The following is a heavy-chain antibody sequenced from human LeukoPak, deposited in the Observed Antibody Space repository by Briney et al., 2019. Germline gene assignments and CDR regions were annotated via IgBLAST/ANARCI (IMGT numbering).Heavy chain of an antibody. CDR2: ISGSGDNT. Sequence: PGGSLRLSCAASGFTFSSYAMSWVRQAPGKGLEWVSGISGSGDNTYYADSVKGRFTISRDNSKNTLSLQLNSLRAEDTAIYYCAKDFYHEAGPDFWGQGTLVTVSS. J-gene: IGHJ4*02. CDR3: AKDFYHEAGPDF. CDR1: GFTFSSYA. V-gene: IGHV3-23*01. D-gene: IGHD2/OR15-2a*01.